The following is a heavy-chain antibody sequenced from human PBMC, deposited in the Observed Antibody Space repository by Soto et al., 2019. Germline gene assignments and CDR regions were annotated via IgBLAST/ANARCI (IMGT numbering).Heavy chain of an antibody. J-gene: IGHJ6*02. Sequence: GGSLRLSCAASGFTCSSYAINWVRQAPGKGLEWVSTISGSGDNTYYADSVKGRFTISRDNSKNTLSLQMNSLRVEDTAVYYCAKSGQSSWANMDVWGQGTTVTVSS. CDR2: ISGSGDNT. V-gene: IGHV3-23*01. CDR1: GFTCSSYA. CDR3: AKSGQSSWANMDV. D-gene: IGHD2-2*01.